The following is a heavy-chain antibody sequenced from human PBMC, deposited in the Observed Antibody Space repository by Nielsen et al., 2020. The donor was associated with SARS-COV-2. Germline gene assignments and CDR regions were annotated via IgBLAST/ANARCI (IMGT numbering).Heavy chain of an antibody. CDR2: INTNTGNP. D-gene: IGHD3-3*01. CDR3: ARSLHLEWDAFDI. CDR1: GYTFTTFA. V-gene: IGHV7-4-1*02. J-gene: IGHJ3*02. Sequence: ASVKVSCKASGYTFTTFAINWMRQAPGQGLEWLGWINTNTGNPTYAQGYRGRFDLSLDTSVSTAYLQISSLKAEDSAMYYCARSLHLEWDAFDIWGQGTMVTVSS.